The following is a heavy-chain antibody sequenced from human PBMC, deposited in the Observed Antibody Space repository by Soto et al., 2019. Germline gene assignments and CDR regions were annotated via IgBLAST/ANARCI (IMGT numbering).Heavy chain of an antibody. CDR1: GESIDTACYY. V-gene: IGHV4-31*03. J-gene: IGHJ1*01. D-gene: IGHD5-12*01. Sequence: QEQLQESGPRLVRPSQTLSLTCTVSGESIDTACYYWTWIRQRPGRGLVWLGFISHSGATYYSSAMKSRLSISIDRSQNQFSLKVTSVTAADTAVYFCSRGGYWGQGMLVSVSS. CDR3: SRGGY. CDR2: ISHSGAT.